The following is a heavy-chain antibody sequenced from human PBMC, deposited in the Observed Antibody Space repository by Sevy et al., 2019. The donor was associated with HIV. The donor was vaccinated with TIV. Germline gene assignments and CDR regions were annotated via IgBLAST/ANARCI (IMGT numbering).Heavy chain of an antibody. CDR2: INPDNGGT. D-gene: IGHD3-10*01. V-gene: IGHV1-2*02. Sequence: ASVKVSCKASKYSFSDHYIHWVQQAPGQGLEWMGWINPDNGGTNYAQKFQGRVTMTRDTSISTTYMEMSSLGSDDTAVYYCARGFRYRSYWSAVDFWGQGTLVTVSS. CDR3: ARGFRYRSYWSAVDF. CDR1: KYSFSDHY. J-gene: IGHJ4*02.